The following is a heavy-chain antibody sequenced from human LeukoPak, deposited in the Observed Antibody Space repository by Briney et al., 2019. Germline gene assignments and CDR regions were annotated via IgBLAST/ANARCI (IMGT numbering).Heavy chain of an antibody. Sequence: GGSLRLSCAASGFTFSSYGMSWVRQAPGKGLEWVSAISGSGGSTYYADSVKGRFTISRDNSKNTLYLQMNSLRAEDTAVYYCAKVSDYVWGSYRSWYFDYWGQGTLVTVSS. CDR1: GFTFSSYG. D-gene: IGHD3-16*02. CDR2: ISGSGGST. CDR3: AKVSDYVWGSYRSWYFDY. V-gene: IGHV3-23*01. J-gene: IGHJ4*02.